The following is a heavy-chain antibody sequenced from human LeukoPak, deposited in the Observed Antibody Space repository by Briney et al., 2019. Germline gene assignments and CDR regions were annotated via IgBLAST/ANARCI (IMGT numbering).Heavy chain of an antibody. J-gene: IGHJ6*02. D-gene: IGHD2-15*01. CDR1: GFTFSSYA. Sequence: GGSLRLSCAASGFTFSSYAMSWVRQAPGKGLEWVSVISGSGGSTYYADSVKGRFTISRDNSKNTLYVQMNSLRVEDTAGYYCAKSPVPYCSGGSCYGMDVWGQGTTVTVSS. CDR3: AKSPVPYCSGGSCYGMDV. CDR2: ISGSGGST. V-gene: IGHV3-23*01.